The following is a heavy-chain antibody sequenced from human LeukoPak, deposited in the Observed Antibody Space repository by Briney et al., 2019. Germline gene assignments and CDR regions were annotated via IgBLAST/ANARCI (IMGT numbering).Heavy chain of an antibody. CDR1: GGSISSYY. J-gene: IGHJ4*02. CDR3: ARVTSGYENFDY. V-gene: IGHV4-59*01. Sequence: SETLSLTCTVSGGSISSYYWSWIRQPPGKGLERIGYIYYSGSTNYNPSLKRRVTISVLTSKNQFSLKLSSVTAADTAVYYCARVTSGYENFDYWGQGTLVTVSS. CDR2: IYYSGST. D-gene: IGHD5-12*01.